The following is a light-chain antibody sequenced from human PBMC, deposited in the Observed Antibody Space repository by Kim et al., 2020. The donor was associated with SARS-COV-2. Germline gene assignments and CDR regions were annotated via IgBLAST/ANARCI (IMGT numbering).Light chain of an antibody. CDR3: QQSYSTPCT. CDR2: AAS. V-gene: IGKV1-39*01. Sequence: DIQMTRSPSSLSESVGDRVTISCRASQSIISHLNWYQQKPGKAPKLLIYAASSLQSGVPSRFSGSGSGTDFTLTISSLQPEDFATYYCQQSYSTPCTFGQGTKLEI. J-gene: IGKJ2*02. CDR1: QSIISH.